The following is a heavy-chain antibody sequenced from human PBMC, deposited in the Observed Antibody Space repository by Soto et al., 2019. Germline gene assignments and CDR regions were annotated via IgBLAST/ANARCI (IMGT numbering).Heavy chain of an antibody. D-gene: IGHD6-13*01. CDR2: ISYDGSNK. Sequence: VQLVESGGGLVQPGGSLRLSCAASGFTFSSYAMHWVRQAPGKGLEWVAVISYDGSNKYYADSVKGRFTISRDNSKNTLYLQMNSLRAEDTAVYYCARGFTPIAAAYKDRWLPYWGQGTLVTVSS. J-gene: IGHJ4*02. CDR3: ARGFTPIAAAYKDRWLPY. CDR1: GFTFSSYA. V-gene: IGHV3-30-3*01.